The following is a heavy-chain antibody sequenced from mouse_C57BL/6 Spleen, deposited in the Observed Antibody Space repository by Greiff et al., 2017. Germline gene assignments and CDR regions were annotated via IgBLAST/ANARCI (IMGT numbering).Heavy chain of an antibody. J-gene: IGHJ3*01. CDR3: ARPITTPRPPWFAY. CDR2: IYPGSGNT. CDR1: GYSFTSYY. Sequence: QVQLQQPGPELVKPGASVKISCKASGYSFTSYYIHWVKQRPGQGLEWIGWIYPGSGNTNYNEKFKSKATLTVDKSSSTAYMQLSSLTSEDSAVYYCARPITTPRPPWFAYWGQGTLVTVAA. V-gene: IGHV1-66*01. D-gene: IGHD1-1*01.